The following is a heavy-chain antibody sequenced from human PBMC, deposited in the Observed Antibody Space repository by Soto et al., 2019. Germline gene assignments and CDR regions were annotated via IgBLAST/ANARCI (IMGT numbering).Heavy chain of an antibody. J-gene: IGHJ3*02. CDR3: ARDSRPYYGWDAFDI. D-gene: IGHD3-10*01. Sequence: QVQLQESGPGLVKPSETLSLTCTVSGGSISGYYWSWIRQPPGKGLEWIGYISYSGSTNYNPSLKSRDTISVDTSKNQFSLKLSSVTAADTAVYYCARDSRPYYGWDAFDIWGQGTMVTVSS. CDR2: ISYSGST. CDR1: GGSISGYY. V-gene: IGHV4-59*01.